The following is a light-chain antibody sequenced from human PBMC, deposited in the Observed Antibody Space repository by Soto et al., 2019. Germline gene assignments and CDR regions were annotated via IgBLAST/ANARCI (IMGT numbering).Light chain of an antibody. V-gene: IGKV1-39*01. J-gene: IGKJ5*01. CDR3: QQSYSSPIT. Sequence: DIQMTQSPSSLSASVGARVPITCRARQSIGGYLTWYQQLPGKAPKLLIFAASGLQSGVPSRFSGSGSGTDFTLTISSLQPEDFATYYCQQSYSSPITFGQGTRLEIK. CDR2: AAS. CDR1: QSIGGY.